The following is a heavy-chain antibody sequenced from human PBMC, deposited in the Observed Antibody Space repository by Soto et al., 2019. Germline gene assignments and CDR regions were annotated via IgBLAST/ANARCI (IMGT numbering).Heavy chain of an antibody. CDR1: GFTFSSYG. J-gene: IGHJ4*02. D-gene: IGHD3-22*01. Sequence: GGSLRLSCAASGFTFSSYGMHWVRQAPGKGLEWVEVISYDGSNKYYEDSVKGGFTISRDNSKNTLYLQMNSLRAEDTAVYYCAKGDDSSGYYTGDYWGQGTLVTVSS. V-gene: IGHV3-30*18. CDR2: ISYDGSNK. CDR3: AKGDDSSGYYTGDY.